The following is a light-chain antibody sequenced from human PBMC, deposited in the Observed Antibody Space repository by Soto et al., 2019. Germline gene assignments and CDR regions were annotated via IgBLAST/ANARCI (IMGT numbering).Light chain of an antibody. Sequence: EVVLTESPDTLSFSPGERATLSWRASQSVSSSYLAWYQQKPGQAPRLLIYDASNRATGIPARFSGSGSGTDFNLTISRLETEDFAVYYCQQYGSLSWTFGQGTKVDIK. CDR1: QSVSSSY. J-gene: IGKJ1*01. CDR2: DAS. CDR3: QQYGSLSWT. V-gene: IGKV3-20*01.